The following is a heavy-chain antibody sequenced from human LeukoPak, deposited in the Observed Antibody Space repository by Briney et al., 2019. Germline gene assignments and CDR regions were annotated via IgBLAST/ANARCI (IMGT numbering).Heavy chain of an antibody. V-gene: IGHV1-2*02. CDR3: ASYYYDSSGYSDYFDY. CDR1: GYTVTGYY. Sequence: GASVKVSCKASGYTVTGYYMHWVRRAPGQGLEWMGWINPNSGGTNYAQKFQGRVTMTRDTSISTAYMELSRLRSDDTAVYYCASYYYDSSGYSDYFDYWGQGTLVTVSS. J-gene: IGHJ4*02. CDR2: INPNSGGT. D-gene: IGHD3-22*01.